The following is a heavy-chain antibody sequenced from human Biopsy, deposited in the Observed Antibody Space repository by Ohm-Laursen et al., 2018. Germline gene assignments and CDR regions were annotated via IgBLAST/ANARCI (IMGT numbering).Heavy chain of an antibody. CDR2: ISASGNHI. J-gene: IGHJ4*02. Sequence: GSLRLSCAASGFTFSGFSMNWVRQASGKGLEWVSSISASGNHIYYTDSVKGRFTVSRDNGKNSVYLQMNSLRVEDTAVYYCARDGEAKYCKHGVCPSDFWGQGTLVTVSS. CDR1: GFTFSGFS. V-gene: IGHV3-21*01. CDR3: ARDGEAKYCKHGVCPSDF. D-gene: IGHD2-8*01.